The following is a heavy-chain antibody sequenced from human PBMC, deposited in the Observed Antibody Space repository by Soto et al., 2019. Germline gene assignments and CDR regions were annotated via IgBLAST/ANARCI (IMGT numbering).Heavy chain of an antibody. CDR1: GYTFTSYG. D-gene: IGHD3-9*01. Sequence: ASVKVSCKASGYTFTSYGISWVRQAPGQGLEWMGWISAYNGNTNYAQKLQGRVTMTTGTSTSTAYMELRSLRSDDTAVYYCARDPLRYFDWLLSRPFDYWGQGTLVTVSS. J-gene: IGHJ4*02. CDR2: ISAYNGNT. V-gene: IGHV1-18*01. CDR3: ARDPLRYFDWLLSRPFDY.